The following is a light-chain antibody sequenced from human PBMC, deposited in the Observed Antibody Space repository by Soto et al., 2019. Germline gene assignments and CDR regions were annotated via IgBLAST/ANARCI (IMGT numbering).Light chain of an antibody. Sequence: QSALTQPASVSGSPGQSITISCTGASSDVGGYNYVSWYQHNPGKAPKLLIYVVTNRPSGVSNRFSGSKSGNTASLTISGLQAEDEADYYCNSYTSSGTVVFGGGTKLTVL. CDR3: NSYTSSGTVV. CDR1: SSDVGGYNY. J-gene: IGLJ3*02. V-gene: IGLV2-14*03. CDR2: VVT.